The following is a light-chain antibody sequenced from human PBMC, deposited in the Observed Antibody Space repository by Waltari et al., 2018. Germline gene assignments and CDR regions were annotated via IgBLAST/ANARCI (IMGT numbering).Light chain of an antibody. J-gene: IGKJ1*01. Sequence: EIVLTQSPGSLSLSPGERATLSCRASQSVSSAYLAWYQHKPGQAPRLLIYGASSRATGIPDRFRGGGSGTDFILTIDTLEPEDFAVYYCQQYGSSPRTFGQGTKVEI. V-gene: IGKV3-20*01. CDR1: QSVSSAY. CDR3: QQYGSSPRT. CDR2: GAS.